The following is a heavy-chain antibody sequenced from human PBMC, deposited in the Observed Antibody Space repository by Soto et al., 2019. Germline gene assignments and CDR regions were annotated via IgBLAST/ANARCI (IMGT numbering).Heavy chain of an antibody. D-gene: IGHD1-1*01. CDR1: GGSISSGGYY. Sequence: SETLSLTCTVSGGSISSGGYYWSWIRQHPGKGLEWIGYIYYSGSTYYNPSLKSRVTISVDTSKNQFSLKLSSVTAADTAVYFCARWPQLEPSFDFWGKGALVTVSS. V-gene: IGHV4-31*03. J-gene: IGHJ4*02. CDR2: IYYSGST. CDR3: ARWPQLEPSFDF.